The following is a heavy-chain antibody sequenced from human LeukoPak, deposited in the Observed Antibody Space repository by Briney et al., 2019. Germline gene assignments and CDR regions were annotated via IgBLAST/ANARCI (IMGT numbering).Heavy chain of an antibody. Sequence: LVKVSCKASGGTFSSYTISWVRQAPGQGLEWMGRIIPILGIANYAQKFQGRVTITADKSTSTAYMELSSLRSEDTAVYHCARATSITIFGVVPTDWGQGTLVTVSS. CDR1: GGTFSSYT. CDR2: IIPILGIA. D-gene: IGHD3-3*01. J-gene: IGHJ4*02. CDR3: ARATSITIFGVVPTD. V-gene: IGHV1-69*02.